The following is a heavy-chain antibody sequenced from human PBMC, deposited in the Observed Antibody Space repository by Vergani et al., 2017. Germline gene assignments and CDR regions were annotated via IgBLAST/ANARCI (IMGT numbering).Heavy chain of an antibody. V-gene: IGHV3-15*01. Sequence: EVQLVESGGGLVQPGGSLRLSCAASGFTLSDHVMDWVRQGPGKGLEWVGRIKSKTDGGTTDYAAPVKGRFTLSRDDSKNTLYLQMNSLKTEDTAVYYCTTARRGTHWGQGTLVTVSS. J-gene: IGHJ4*02. CDR1: GFTLSDHV. CDR3: TTARRGTH. CDR2: IKSKTDGGTT. D-gene: IGHD3-16*01.